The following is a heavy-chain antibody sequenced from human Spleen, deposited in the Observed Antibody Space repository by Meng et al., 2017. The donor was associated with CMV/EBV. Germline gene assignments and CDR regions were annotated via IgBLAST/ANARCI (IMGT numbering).Heavy chain of an antibody. CDR1: GSTFTTYW. Sequence: CTVSGSTFTTYWLGWVRQTPEKGLEWMGVIYPGDQDTRYSPSFLGQVTISADVSIRTAYLQWSGLRASDTAMYYCARLEGRVRGDYWGQGTLVTVSS. CDR2: IYPGDQDT. D-gene: IGHD3-10*01. CDR3: ARLEGRVRGDY. V-gene: IGHV5-51*01. J-gene: IGHJ4*02.